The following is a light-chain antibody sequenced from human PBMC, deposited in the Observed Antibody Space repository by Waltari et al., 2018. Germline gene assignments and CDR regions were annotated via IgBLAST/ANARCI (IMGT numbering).Light chain of an antibody. CDR3: MQGLQTLYT. Sequence: DIVMTQSPLSLPVTPGEPASISCRSSQSLLHSNGYNYLDWYLQKPGQSHQLRIYLGSNRAAGVPDRFSGSGSGTDFTLKISRVEAEDVGVYYCMQGLQTLYTFGQGTKLEIK. CDR2: LGS. V-gene: IGKV2-28*01. CDR1: QSLLHSNGYNY. J-gene: IGKJ2*01.